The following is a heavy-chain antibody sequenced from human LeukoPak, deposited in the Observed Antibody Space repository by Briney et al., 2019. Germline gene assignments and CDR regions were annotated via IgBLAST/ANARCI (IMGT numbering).Heavy chain of an antibody. CDR1: GYTFTSYG. CDR2: ISAYNSNT. V-gene: IGHV1-18*01. Sequence: ASVKVSCKASGYTFTSYGINWVRQAPGQGLEWMGWISAYNSNTHYAQKLQGRVTMTTDTSTSTAYMEVRSLRSDDTAVYYCARAPRGTVMDYWGQGTLVTVSS. D-gene: IGHD4-17*01. CDR3: ARAPRGTVMDY. J-gene: IGHJ4*02.